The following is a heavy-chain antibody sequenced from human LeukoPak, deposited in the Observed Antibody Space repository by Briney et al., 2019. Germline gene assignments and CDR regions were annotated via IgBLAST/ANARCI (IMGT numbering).Heavy chain of an antibody. CDR1: GGSISSYY. CDR3: ASAAGGDSSGPKYNWFDP. D-gene: IGHD3-22*01. V-gene: IGHV4-34*01. J-gene: IGHJ5*02. Sequence: PSETLSLTCTVSGGSISSYYWSWIRQPPGKGLEWIGEINHSGSTNYNPSLKSRVTISVDTSKNQFSLKPSSVTAADTAVYYCASAAGGDSSGPKYNWFDPWGQGTLVTVSS. CDR2: INHSGST.